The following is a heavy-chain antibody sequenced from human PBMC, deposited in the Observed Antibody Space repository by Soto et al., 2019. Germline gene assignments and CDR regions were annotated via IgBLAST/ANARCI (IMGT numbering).Heavy chain of an antibody. D-gene: IGHD3-16*02. CDR3: ARDRLRLGELSLLGYFDY. J-gene: IGHJ4*02. CDR2: ISYDGSNK. Sequence: QVQLEESGGGVVQPGRSLSLSCAASGFTFSSHTMHWVRRAPGKGLEWVASISYDGSNKYYADSGKGRFTISRDNSKNTLSVQMDSLRAEDTAVYYCARDRLRLGELSLLGYFDYWGQGTLVTVSS. V-gene: IGHV3-30*04. CDR1: GFTFSSHT.